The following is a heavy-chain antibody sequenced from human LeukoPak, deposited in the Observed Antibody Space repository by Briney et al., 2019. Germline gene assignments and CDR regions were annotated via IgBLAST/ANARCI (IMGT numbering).Heavy chain of an antibody. V-gene: IGHV1-2*02. D-gene: IGHD2-15*01. CDR2: INPNSGGT. CDR1: GYTFTGYY. J-gene: IGHJ4*02. CDR3: ARDLVVVAATGYYFDY. Sequence: ASVKVSCKASGYTFTGYYMHWVRQAPGQGLEWMGWINPNSGGTNYAQKFQGRVTMTRDTSISTAYMELSRLRSDDTAVYYCARDLVVVAATGYYFDYWGRGTLVTVSS.